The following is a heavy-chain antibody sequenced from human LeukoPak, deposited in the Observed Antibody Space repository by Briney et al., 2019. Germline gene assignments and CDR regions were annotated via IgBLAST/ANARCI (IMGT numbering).Heavy chain of an antibody. Sequence: SQTLSLTCAISGDSVSSDIAAWNWVRQSPSRGLEWLGRAYYRSKWYIDYAVSLKSRMIINPDTSKNQFSLRLNSVTPEDTAVYYCARGSAFDIWGQGTMVTVSS. CDR2: AYYRSKWYI. CDR1: GDSVSSDIAA. V-gene: IGHV6-1*01. CDR3: ARGSAFDI. J-gene: IGHJ3*02.